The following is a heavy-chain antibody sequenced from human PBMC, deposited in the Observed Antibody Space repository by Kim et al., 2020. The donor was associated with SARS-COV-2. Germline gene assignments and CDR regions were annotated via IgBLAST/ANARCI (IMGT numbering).Heavy chain of an antibody. J-gene: IGHJ6*02. CDR2: INSDGSST. CDR1: GFTFSSYW. CDR3: ARVPGRGTPYGMDV. Sequence: GGSLRLSCAASGFTFSSYWMHWVRQAPGKGLVWVSRINSDGSSTSYADSVKGRFTISRDNAKNTLYLQMNSLRAEDTAVDYCARVPGRGTPYGMDVWGQGTTVTVSS. V-gene: IGHV3-74*01. D-gene: IGHD1-26*01.